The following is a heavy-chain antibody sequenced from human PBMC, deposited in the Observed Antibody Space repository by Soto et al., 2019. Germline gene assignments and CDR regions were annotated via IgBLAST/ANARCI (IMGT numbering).Heavy chain of an antibody. J-gene: IGHJ5*02. CDR2: INPNSGGT. CDR1: GFTFTGHY. Sequence: ASVKVSCKASGFTFTGHYIHWVRQAPGQGLEWMGWINPNSGGTSYAQKFQGRVTMTRDTSTSTVYMELSSLRSEDTAVYYCERVYDCGGNSEVDWFDPWGQGSLVTVS. CDR3: ERVYDCGGNSEVDWFDP. D-gene: IGHD4-17*01. V-gene: IGHV1-2*02.